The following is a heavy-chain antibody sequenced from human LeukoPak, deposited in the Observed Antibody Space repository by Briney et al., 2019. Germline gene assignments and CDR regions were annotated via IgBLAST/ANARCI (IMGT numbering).Heavy chain of an antibody. CDR1: GGSFTGYY. CDR3: ASGSLYYFDY. V-gene: IGHV4-34*01. Sequence: SETLSLTCAVYGGSFTGYYWSWIRQPPGKGLELSGEINHSGSTNYNPSLKSRVTISVDTSKNQFPLKLSSVTAADTAVYYCASGSLYYFDYWGQGTLVTVSS. CDR2: INHSGST. J-gene: IGHJ4*02.